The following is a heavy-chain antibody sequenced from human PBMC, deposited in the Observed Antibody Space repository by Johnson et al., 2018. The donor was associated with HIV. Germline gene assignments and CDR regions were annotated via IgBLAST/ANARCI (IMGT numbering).Heavy chain of an antibody. CDR2: ISSSGSTI. Sequence: QVQLLESGGGVVQPGGSLRLSCAASGFTFSDYYMSWIRQAPGKGLEWVSYISSSGSTIYYADSVKGRFTISRDNDKNSLCLQMNSLRAEDTAVYYCARGGYSSGLGPRDAFDIWGQGTMVTVSS. CDR3: ARGGYSSGLGPRDAFDI. V-gene: IGHV3-11*04. D-gene: IGHD6-19*01. CDR1: GFTFSDYY. J-gene: IGHJ3*02.